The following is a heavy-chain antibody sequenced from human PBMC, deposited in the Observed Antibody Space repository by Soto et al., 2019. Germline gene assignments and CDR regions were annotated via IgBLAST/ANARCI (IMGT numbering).Heavy chain of an antibody. Sequence: GESLKISCKGSGYSFTSYWISWVRQMPGKGLEWMGRIDPSDSYTNYSPSFQGRFTISKDNSKNTLYLQMNSLRAEDTAIYYCARDIGDQTSRWTDAFDIWGQGTMVTVSS. CDR3: ARDIGDQTSRWTDAFDI. J-gene: IGHJ3*02. V-gene: IGHV5-10-1*01. CDR2: IDPSDSYT. D-gene: IGHD6-13*01. CDR1: GYSFTSYW.